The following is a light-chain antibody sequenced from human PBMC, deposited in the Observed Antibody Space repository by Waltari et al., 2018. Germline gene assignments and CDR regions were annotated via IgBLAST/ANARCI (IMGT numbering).Light chain of an antibody. Sequence: EIVMTQSPATLSVSQGERATLSCRASESVRSHLAWFQQKPGQAPRLLVYHASTRATGIPGRFSGSGSGTEFTLTISSLQSEDFAVYYCQQYHNWWTFGQGTKVEVK. V-gene: IGKV3-15*01. CDR2: HAS. J-gene: IGKJ1*01. CDR3: QQYHNWWT. CDR1: ESVRSH.